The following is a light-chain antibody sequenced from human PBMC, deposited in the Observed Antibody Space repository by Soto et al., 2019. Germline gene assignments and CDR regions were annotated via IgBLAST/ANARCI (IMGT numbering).Light chain of an antibody. J-gene: IGKJ1*01. CDR1: QSISRW. Sequence: DIQMTQSPSTLSASVGDRVTITCRASQSISRWLACCQQRARRGPKVLIYRASRLERGVPSRFSGSGSGTEFTLTICSLQPDDFATYFCQQYSSYWTFGQGTKVDIK. V-gene: IGKV1-5*03. CDR3: QQYSSYWT. CDR2: RAS.